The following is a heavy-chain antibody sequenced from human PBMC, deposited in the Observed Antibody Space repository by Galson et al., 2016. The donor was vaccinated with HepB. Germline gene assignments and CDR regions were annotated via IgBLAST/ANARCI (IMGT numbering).Heavy chain of an antibody. CDR2: IYSGGTT. CDR1: GFTVSSNC. CDR3: ARDASSTGYFGGTTDDY. Sequence: SLRLSCAASGFTVSSNCMSWVRQAPGKGLEWVSLIYSGGTTFYADSVKGRFTISRDNSKNTLYLQMNSLRAEDTAVYYCARDASSTGYFGGTTDDYWGQGTLVTVSS. V-gene: IGHV3-53*01. D-gene: IGHD3-22*01. J-gene: IGHJ4*02.